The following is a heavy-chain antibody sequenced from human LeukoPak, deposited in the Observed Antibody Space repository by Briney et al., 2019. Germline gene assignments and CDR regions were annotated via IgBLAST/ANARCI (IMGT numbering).Heavy chain of an antibody. V-gene: IGHV4-59*01. J-gene: IGHJ5*02. CDR1: GGSISSYY. CDR2: IYYSGST. Sequence: SETLSLTCTVSGGSISSYYWSWIRQPPGKGLEWIGYIYYSGSTNYNPSLKSRVTISVDTSKNQFSLKLSSVTAADTAVYYCARDVHRVFNWFDPWGQGTLVTVSS. CDR3: ARDVHRVFNWFDP. D-gene: IGHD6-13*01.